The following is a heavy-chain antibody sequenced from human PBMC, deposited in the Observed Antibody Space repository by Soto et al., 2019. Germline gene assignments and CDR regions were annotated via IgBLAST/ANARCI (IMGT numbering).Heavy chain of an antibody. CDR2: IKPDGSEQ. CDR3: ATVPWTAAAS. CDR1: GFTFSSNW. V-gene: IGHV3-7*01. J-gene: IGHJ5*02. Sequence: GGSLRLSCAASGFTFSSNWMNWVRQAPGKGLEWVATIKPDGSEQDYVESVKGRFTISRDNAKNSVHLQMYSLRAEDTAVYYCATVPWTAAASWGQGTLVTVSS. D-gene: IGHD6-13*01.